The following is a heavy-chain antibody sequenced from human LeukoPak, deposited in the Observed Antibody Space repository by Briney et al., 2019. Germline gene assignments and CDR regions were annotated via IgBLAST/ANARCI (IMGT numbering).Heavy chain of an antibody. CDR3: ASGHARITMIVVVIFDAFDI. V-gene: IGHV4-39*01. D-gene: IGHD3-22*01. J-gene: IGHJ3*02. CDR1: GGSISSSSYY. Sequence: PSETLSLTCTVPGGSISSSSYYWGWIRQPPGKGLEWIGSIYYSGSTYYNPSLKSRVTISVDTSKNQFSLKLSSVTAADTAVYYCASGHARITMIVVVIFDAFDIWGQGTMVTVSS. CDR2: IYYSGST.